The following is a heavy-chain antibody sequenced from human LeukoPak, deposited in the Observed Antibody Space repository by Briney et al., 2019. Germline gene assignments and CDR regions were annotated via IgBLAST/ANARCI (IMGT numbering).Heavy chain of an antibody. CDR1: GFTFSSYA. V-gene: IGHV3-23*01. CDR2: ISGSGGST. D-gene: IGHD3-22*01. CDR3: AKANWDLDRENYFDY. Sequence: GGSLRLSCAASGFTFSSYAMSWVRQAPWKGLEWVSAISGSGGSTYYADSVKGRFTISRDNSKNTLYLQMNSLRAEDTAVYYCAKANWDLDRENYFDYWGQGTLVTVSS. J-gene: IGHJ4*02.